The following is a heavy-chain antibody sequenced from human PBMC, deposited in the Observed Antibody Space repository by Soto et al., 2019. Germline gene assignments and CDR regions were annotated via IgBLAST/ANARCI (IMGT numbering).Heavy chain of an antibody. J-gene: IGHJ6*02. D-gene: IGHD3-3*01. Sequence: GESLKISCAASGFTFSSYSMNWVRQAPGKGLEWVSSISSSSSYIYYADSVKGRFTISRDNAKNSLYLQMNSLRAEDTAVYYCARDLVPSITIFGVVIHYGMDVWGQGTTVTVSS. V-gene: IGHV3-21*01. CDR3: ARDLVPSITIFGVVIHYGMDV. CDR2: ISSSSSYI. CDR1: GFTFSSYS.